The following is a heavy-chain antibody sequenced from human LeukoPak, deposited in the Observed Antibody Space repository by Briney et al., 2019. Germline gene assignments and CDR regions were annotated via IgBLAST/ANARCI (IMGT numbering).Heavy chain of an antibody. V-gene: IGHV1-46*01. CDR2: INPSGGST. CDR3: ARGEVRGVIITAYYAFDI. CDR1: GYTFTSYY. D-gene: IGHD3-10*01. J-gene: IGHJ3*02. Sequence: GASVKVSCKASGYTFTSYYMHWVRQAPGQGLEWMGVINPSGGSTSYEQKFQGRVTMTRDTSTSTVYMELSSLRSEDTAVYYCARGEVRGVIITAYYAFDIWGQGTMVTVSS.